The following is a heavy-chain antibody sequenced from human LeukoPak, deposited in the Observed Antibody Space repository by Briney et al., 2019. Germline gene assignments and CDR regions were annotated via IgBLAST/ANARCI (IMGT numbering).Heavy chain of an antibody. V-gene: IGHV1-2*02. Sequence: GASVKVSCKASGYTFTGYYMHWVRQAPGQGLEWMGWINPNSGGTNYAQKFQGRVTMTRDTSISTAYMELSRLRSDDTAVYYCARDLNTAMVIEAYDYWGQGTLVTVPS. CDR2: INPNSGGT. D-gene: IGHD5-18*01. CDR1: GYTFTGYY. CDR3: ARDLNTAMVIEAYDY. J-gene: IGHJ4*02.